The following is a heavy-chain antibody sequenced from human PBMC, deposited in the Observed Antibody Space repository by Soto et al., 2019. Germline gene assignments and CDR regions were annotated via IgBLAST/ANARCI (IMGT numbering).Heavy chain of an antibody. J-gene: IGHJ6*02. CDR3: AREYTAWPLAYGLDV. V-gene: IGHV3-21*01. CDR1: GFTFSTYS. Sequence: GGSLRLSCVGSGFTFSTYSINWVRQAPGKGLEWVSSISSRSDIYYADSVKGRFTISRDNAKNSVSLQMNSLRAEDTAVYYCAREYTAWPLAYGLDVWGQGTTVTSP. D-gene: IGHD2-2*02. CDR2: ISSRSDI.